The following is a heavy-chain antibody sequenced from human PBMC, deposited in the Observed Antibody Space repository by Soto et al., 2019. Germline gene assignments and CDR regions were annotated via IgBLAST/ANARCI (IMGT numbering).Heavy chain of an antibody. CDR3: ARDLGYCSSTSCYPGVNWFDP. CDR1: GYTSTSYG. D-gene: IGHD2-2*01. J-gene: IGHJ5*02. CDR2: ISAYNGNT. V-gene: IGHV1-18*04. Sequence: ASVKVSCKASGYTSTSYGISWVRQAPGQGLEWMGWISAYNGNTNYAQKLQGRVTMTTDTSTSTAYMELRSLRSDDTAVYYCARDLGYCSSTSCYPGVNWFDPWGQGTLVTVSS.